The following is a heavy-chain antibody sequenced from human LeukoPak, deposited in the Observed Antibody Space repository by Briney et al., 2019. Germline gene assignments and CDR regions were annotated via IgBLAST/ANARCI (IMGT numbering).Heavy chain of an antibody. CDR2: INSDGNYT. J-gene: IGHJ4*02. CDR3: AREYSSGWTSDY. V-gene: IGHV3-74*01. CDR1: GFTFSSYW. Sequence: GGSLRLSCAASGFTFSSYWMNWVRQAPGKGLVWVSRINSDGNYTTYADSVKGRFTISRDNAKNTLSLQMDSLRAEDTAVYYCAREYSSGWTSDYWGQGTLVTVSS. D-gene: IGHD6-19*01.